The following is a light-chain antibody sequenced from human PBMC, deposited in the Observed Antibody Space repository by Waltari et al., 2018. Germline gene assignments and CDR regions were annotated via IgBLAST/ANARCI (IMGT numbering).Light chain of an antibody. CDR1: SSDIGVYNH. CDR2: DVT. CDR3: SSYTTSISYV. J-gene: IGLJ1*01. Sequence: QSALTQPASVSGSPGQSITISCTGTSSDIGVYNHVSWYQQHPGKAPKLMIYDVTNRPSGVSDRFSGSKSDYTASLTSSGLQAEDEADYYCSSYTTSISYVFGTGTSVTVL. V-gene: IGLV2-14*03.